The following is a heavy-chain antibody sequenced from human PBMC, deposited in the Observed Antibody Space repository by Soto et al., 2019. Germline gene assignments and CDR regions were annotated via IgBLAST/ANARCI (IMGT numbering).Heavy chain of an antibody. J-gene: IGHJ6*02. D-gene: IGHD6-6*01. CDR3: ASLGVEYSSSPYGMDV. CDR2: MYATGST. V-gene: IGHV4-4*07. Sequence: SETLSLTCTVSGGSISGYYWSWIRQPAGRGLEWIGRMYATGSTNYNPSLKSRVTMSVDTSKNQFSLKLTFVTAADTAVYYCASLGVEYSSSPYGMDVWGQGTTVTVSS. CDR1: GGSISGYY.